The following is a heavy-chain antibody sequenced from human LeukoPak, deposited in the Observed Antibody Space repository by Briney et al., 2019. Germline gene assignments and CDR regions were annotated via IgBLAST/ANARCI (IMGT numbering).Heavy chain of an antibody. CDR1: GGTFSSYA. CDR2: IILIFGAA. J-gene: IGHJ6*04. V-gene: IGHV1-69*13. Sequence: SVKVSCKASGGTFSSYAISWVRQAPGQGLEWMGGIILIFGAANYAQKFQGRVTITADESTSTAYMELSSLRSEDTAVYYCAREASDIVVVPAANPYYYYYGMDVWGKGTTVTVSS. CDR3: AREASDIVVVPAANPYYYYYGMDV. D-gene: IGHD2-2*01.